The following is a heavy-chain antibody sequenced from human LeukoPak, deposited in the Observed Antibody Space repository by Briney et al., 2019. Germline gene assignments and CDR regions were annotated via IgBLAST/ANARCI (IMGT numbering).Heavy chain of an antibody. V-gene: IGHV4-34*01. CDR1: GESFSGYY. J-gene: IGHJ4*02. CDR2: INHSGST. Sequence: SETLSLTCAVYGESFSGYYWSWIRQPPGKGLEWIGEINHSGSTNYNPSLKSRVTISVDTSKNQFSLKLSSVTAADTAVYYCAREGRTKKLDYWGQGTLVTVSS. D-gene: IGHD1-14*01. CDR3: AREGRTKKLDY.